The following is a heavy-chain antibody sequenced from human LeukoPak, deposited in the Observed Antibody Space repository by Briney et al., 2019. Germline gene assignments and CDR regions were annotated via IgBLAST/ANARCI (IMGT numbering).Heavy chain of an antibody. Sequence: SETLSLTCTVSGGSVSSGPYWWTWIRQPAEKGLEWIGRIYPSGRTAYNPSLQSRITISLDSSKNQFSLKLSSVTAADTAVYYCASGVSSPFDYWGQGTLVTVSS. J-gene: IGHJ4*02. D-gene: IGHD3-16*01. CDR1: GGSVSSGPYW. CDR2: IYPSGRT. V-gene: IGHV4-61*02. CDR3: ASGVSSPFDY.